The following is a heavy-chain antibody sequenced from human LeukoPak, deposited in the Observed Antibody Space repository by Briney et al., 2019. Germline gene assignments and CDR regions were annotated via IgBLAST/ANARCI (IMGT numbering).Heavy chain of an antibody. CDR2: ISWNSVTI. CDR1: GFTFDDYA. V-gene: IGHV3-9*01. D-gene: IGHD2-2*01. Sequence: GRSLRLSCAASGFTFDDYAMHWVRQAPGKGLEWVSGISWNSVTIGYADSVKGRFTISRDNAKNSLYLQMNSPRAEDTALYYCAKDFCSSTSCYSDYWGQGTLVTVSS. CDR3: AKDFCSSTSCYSDY. J-gene: IGHJ4*02.